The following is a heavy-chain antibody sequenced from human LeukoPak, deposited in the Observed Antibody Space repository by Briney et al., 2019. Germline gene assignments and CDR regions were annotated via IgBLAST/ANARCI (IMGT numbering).Heavy chain of an antibody. CDR1: GYSFNTYG. Sequence: ASVPVSCKTSGYSFNTYGITWVRQAPGQGLEWMGWISGDSGDTQYARKFQGRVTLTTDSSTNTAYMDLRALKSDDTAVYYCLRDASGWFLGVQEFHFWGQGTLVIVSS. J-gene: IGHJ4*02. CDR3: LRDASGWFLGVQEFHF. V-gene: IGHV1-18*01. CDR2: ISGDSGDT. D-gene: IGHD6-19*01.